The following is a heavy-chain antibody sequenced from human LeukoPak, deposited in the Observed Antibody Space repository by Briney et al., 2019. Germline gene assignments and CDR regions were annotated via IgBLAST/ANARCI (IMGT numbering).Heavy chain of an antibody. Sequence: GGSLRLSCAASGFTFSSYAMHWVRQAPGKGLEWVAVISYDGSNKYYADSVKGRFTISRDNSKNTLYLQMNSQRAEDTAVYYCARLIAAAGTFDYWGQGTLVTVSS. CDR2: ISYDGSNK. J-gene: IGHJ4*02. D-gene: IGHD6-13*01. CDR1: GFTFSSYA. V-gene: IGHV3-30*04. CDR3: ARLIAAAGTFDY.